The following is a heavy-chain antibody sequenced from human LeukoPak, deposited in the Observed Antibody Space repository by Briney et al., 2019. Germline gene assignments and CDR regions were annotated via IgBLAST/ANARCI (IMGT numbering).Heavy chain of an antibody. CDR3: ARDTGSGYSSDY. V-gene: IGHV4-39*07. J-gene: IGHJ4*02. D-gene: IGHD5-18*01. CDR1: GGSISSSSYY. Sequence: SETLSLTCTVSGGSISSSSYYWGWIRQPPGKGLEWIGSIYYSGSTYYNPSLKSRVTISVDTSKNQFSLKLSSVTAADTAVYYCARDTGSGYSSDYWGQGTLVTVSS. CDR2: IYYSGST.